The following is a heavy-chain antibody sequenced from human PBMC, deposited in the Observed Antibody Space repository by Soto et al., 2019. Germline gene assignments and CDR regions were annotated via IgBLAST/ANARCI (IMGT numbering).Heavy chain of an antibody. CDR2: ISGSDDTK. CDR3: ARDQGGYKYGDFDY. D-gene: IGHD5-18*01. J-gene: IGHJ4*02. CDR1: GFTFSSYE. Sequence: GGSLRVSCAASGFTFSSYEMNWVRQAPGKGLEWISYISGSDDTKYYADSVKGRFTISRDNPKNSLYLQMNSLRAEDTAVYYCARDQGGYKYGDFDYWGQGILVTVSS. V-gene: IGHV3-48*03.